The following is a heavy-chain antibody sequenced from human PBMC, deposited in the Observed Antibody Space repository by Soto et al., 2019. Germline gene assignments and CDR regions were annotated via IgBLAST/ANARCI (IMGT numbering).Heavy chain of an antibody. V-gene: IGHV3-13*01. CDR2: IGTAGNT. CDR1: GFTFSSYD. J-gene: IGHJ6*03. D-gene: IGHD6-13*01. Sequence: GGSLRLSCAASGFTFSSYDMHWVRQATGKGLEWVSAIGTAGNTYYPGSVKGRFTISRENAKNSLYLQLNSLRAGDTAVYYCARGMGLYYMDVWGKGTTVTVSS. CDR3: ARGMGLYYMDV.